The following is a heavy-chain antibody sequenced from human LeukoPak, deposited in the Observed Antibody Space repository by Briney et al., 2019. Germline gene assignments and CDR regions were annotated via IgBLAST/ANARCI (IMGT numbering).Heavy chain of an antibody. CDR1: GFTFSSYS. CDR2: ISSSSSYI. V-gene: IGHV3-21*01. J-gene: IGHJ3*02. Sequence: PGGSLRLSCAASGFTFSSYSMNWVRQAPGKGLEWVSSISSSSSYIYYADSVKGRFTISRDNAKNSLYLQMNSLRAEDTAVYYCAKEDSGLRFLEWQHSIGAFDIWGQGTMVTVSS. CDR3: AKEDSGLRFLEWQHSIGAFDI. D-gene: IGHD3-3*01.